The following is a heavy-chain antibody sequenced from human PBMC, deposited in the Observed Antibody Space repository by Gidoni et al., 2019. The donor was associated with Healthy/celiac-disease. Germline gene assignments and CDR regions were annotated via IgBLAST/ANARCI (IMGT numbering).Heavy chain of an antibody. CDR1: GGSISSYY. CDR3: ARGPENNYYYMDV. Sequence: QVQLQESGPGLVKPSETLSLTCTAPGGSISSYYWSWIRQPPGKGLEWIGYIYYSGSTNYNPSLKGRVTISVDTSKNQFSLKLSSVTAADTAVYYCARGPENNYYYMDVWGKGTTVTVSS. J-gene: IGHJ6*03. V-gene: IGHV4-59*01. CDR2: IYYSGST.